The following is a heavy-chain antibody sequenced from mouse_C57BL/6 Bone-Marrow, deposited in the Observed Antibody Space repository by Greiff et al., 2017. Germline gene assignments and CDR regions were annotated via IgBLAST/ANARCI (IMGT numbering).Heavy chain of an antibody. Sequence: VQLQQSGPELVKPGASVKISCKASGYTFTDYYLNWVKPSHGKSLEWIGDINPNNGGTSYNQKFKGKATLTVDKSSSTAYLELRSLTSEDSAVYYCARWGTTIYFEYWGEGTTLTVSS. CDR2: INPNNGGT. V-gene: IGHV1-26*01. J-gene: IGHJ2*01. CDR3: ARWGTTIYFEY. D-gene: IGHD1-1*01. CDR1: GYTFTDYY.